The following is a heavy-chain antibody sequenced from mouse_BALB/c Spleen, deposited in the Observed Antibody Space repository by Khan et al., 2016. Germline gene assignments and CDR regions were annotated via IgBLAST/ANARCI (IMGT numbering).Heavy chain of an antibody. CDR2: INPNIGGS. J-gene: IGHJ3*01. V-gene: IGHV1-18*01. CDR1: GYTFTDYT. CDR3: ARGRFFY. Sequence: VQLQQSGPELVKPGASVKISCKTSGYTFTDYTIHWVKQSHGKSLEWIGHINPNIGGSTYNQKFKDKATLTLDKSSRTAYMDLRSLTSEDSAVYYCARGRFFYWGQGTLVTVSA.